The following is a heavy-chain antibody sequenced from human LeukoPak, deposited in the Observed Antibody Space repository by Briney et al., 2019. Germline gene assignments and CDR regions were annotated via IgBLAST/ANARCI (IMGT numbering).Heavy chain of an antibody. CDR3: ARGPKELPYYMDV. Sequence: GGSLRLSCAASGFTFSSYAMSWVRQAPGKGLEGVSVIYSGGSTYYADSVKGRFTISRDNSKNTLYLQMNSLRAGDTAVYYCARGPKELPYYMDVWGKGTTVTISS. J-gene: IGHJ6*03. CDR1: GFTFSSYA. V-gene: IGHV3-66*01. CDR2: IYSGGST. D-gene: IGHD1-7*01.